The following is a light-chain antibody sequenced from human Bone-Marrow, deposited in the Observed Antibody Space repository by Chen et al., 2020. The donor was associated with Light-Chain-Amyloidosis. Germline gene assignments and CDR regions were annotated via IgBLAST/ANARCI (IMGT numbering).Light chain of an antibody. CDR2: RDT. CDR1: DLPTKY. Sequence: SYELTQPPSVSASPGQTARITCSGDDLPTKYAYWYQQKPGQAPVLVIHRDTAGPSGFPERFSGSSSGTAATLTISGVQAEDEADYHCQSADSSGTYEVIFGGGTKLTVL. CDR3: QSADSSGTYEVI. V-gene: IGLV3-25*03. J-gene: IGLJ2*01.